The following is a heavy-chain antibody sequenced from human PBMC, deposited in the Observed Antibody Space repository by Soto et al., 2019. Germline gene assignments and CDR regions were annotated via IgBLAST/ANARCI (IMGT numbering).Heavy chain of an antibody. CDR2: IIPILGIA. V-gene: IGHV1-69*08. D-gene: IGHD3-10*01. CDR1: GGTFSSYT. CDR3: ARDHYGSGSYRSSR. Sequence: QVQLVQSGAEVKKPGSSVKVSCKASGGTFSSYTISWVRQAPGQGLEWMGRIIPILGIANYAQKFQGRVTITADKSTSTAYMELSSLRSEDTAVYYCARDHYGSGSYRSSRWGQGTLVTVSS. J-gene: IGHJ4*02.